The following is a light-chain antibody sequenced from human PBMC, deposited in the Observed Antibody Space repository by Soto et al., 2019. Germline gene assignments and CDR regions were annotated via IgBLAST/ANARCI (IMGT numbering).Light chain of an antibody. CDR2: AAS. V-gene: IGKV1-39*01. CDR3: QQTFGTPRT. J-gene: IGKJ1*01. CDR1: ENIRTY. Sequence: DIQMTQSSSSLSACAGDRVMITGRASENIRTYLNWYQQKTGKAPEXXIYAASKLQTGVPLRFNGSGSGTDFTLNITRLQTEDFATYYCQQTFGTPRTFGQGTKVDIK.